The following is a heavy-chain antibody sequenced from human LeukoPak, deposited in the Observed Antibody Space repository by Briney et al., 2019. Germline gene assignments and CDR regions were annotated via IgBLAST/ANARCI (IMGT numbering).Heavy chain of an antibody. J-gene: IGHJ4*02. CDR2: INPNSGGT. Sequence: ASVKVSCKASGYTFTGYYMHWVRQAPGQGLEWMGRINPNSGGTNYAQKFQGRVTMTRDTSISTAYMELSRLRSDDTAVYYCARDWALVRVYSYDLVSDYWGQGTLVTVSS. CDR1: GYTFTGYY. CDR3: ARDWALVRVYSYDLVSDY. D-gene: IGHD5-18*01. V-gene: IGHV1-2*06.